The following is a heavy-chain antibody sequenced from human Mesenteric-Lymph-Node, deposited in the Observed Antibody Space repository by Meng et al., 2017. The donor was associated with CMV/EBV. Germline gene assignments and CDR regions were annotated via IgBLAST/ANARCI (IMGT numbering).Heavy chain of an antibody. D-gene: IGHD5-12*01. CDR1: GFTVSSNY. V-gene: IGHV3-53*01. Sequence: LSLTCAASGFTVSSNYMSWVRQAPGKGLEWVSVIYSGGSTYYADSVKGRFTISRDNAKNTLYLQMNSLRAEDTAVYYCARVGPDSGYDFDYWGQGTLVTVSS. J-gene: IGHJ4*02. CDR3: ARVGPDSGYDFDY. CDR2: IYSGGST.